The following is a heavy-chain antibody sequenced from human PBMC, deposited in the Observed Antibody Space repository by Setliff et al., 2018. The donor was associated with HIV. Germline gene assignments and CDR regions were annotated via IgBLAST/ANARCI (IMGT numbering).Heavy chain of an antibody. V-gene: IGHV7-4-1*02. J-gene: IGHJ4*02. CDR3: ASVGSYWSSFDY. CDR2: INNETGNP. D-gene: IGHD2-8*02. CDR1: GYTFTTYG. Sequence: ASVKVSCKASGYTFTTYGISWVRQAPGQGSEWMGWINNETGNPMYAQCFRGRLVFSLDSSVNTGYLQINSLKTEDTAMYYCASVGSYWSSFDYWGQGALVTVSS.